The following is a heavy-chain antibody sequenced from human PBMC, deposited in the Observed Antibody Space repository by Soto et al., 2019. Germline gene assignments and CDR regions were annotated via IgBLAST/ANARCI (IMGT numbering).Heavy chain of an antibody. CDR2: ISGSGGST. CDR3: ARGYYDSSGYYYGY. CDR1: GLTFSSYA. V-gene: IGHV3-23*01. Sequence: GGSLRLSCAASGLTFSSYAMSWVRQAPGKGLEWVSAISGSGGSTYYADSVKGRFTISRDNSKNTLYLQMNSLRAEDTAFYYCARGYYDSSGYYYGYWGQGALVTVSS. D-gene: IGHD3-22*01. J-gene: IGHJ4*02.